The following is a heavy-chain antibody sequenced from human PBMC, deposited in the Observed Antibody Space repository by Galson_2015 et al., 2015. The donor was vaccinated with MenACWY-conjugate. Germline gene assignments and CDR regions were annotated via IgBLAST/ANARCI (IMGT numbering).Heavy chain of an antibody. V-gene: IGHV3-7*03. Sequence: LRLSCAVSGFTFRNYWMTWVRQAPGKGLEWVASIKKDGSEKYYVDSVKGRFTISRDNTKNSMYLETNSLRAEDTAVYYCARGHYGMDVWGQGTTVTASS. J-gene: IGHJ6*02. CDR1: GFTFRNYW. CDR3: ARGHYGMDV. CDR2: IKKDGSEK.